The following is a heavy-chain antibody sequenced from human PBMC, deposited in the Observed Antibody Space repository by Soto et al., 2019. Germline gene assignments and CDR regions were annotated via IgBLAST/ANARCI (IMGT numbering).Heavy chain of an antibody. J-gene: IGHJ4*02. CDR1: GYMFTGNY. V-gene: IGHV1-2*02. Sequence: QVQLVQSGTEVKKPGASVKVSCKASGYMFTGNYMHWVRQAPGQGLEYMGWINPNSGATNYAQKFQGRVTMTWDTSISTAYVELSRLSSDDTAVYYCAPHYPDSSGYFDHWGQGTLVTVSS. CDR2: INPNSGAT. D-gene: IGHD3-22*01. CDR3: APHYPDSSGYFDH.